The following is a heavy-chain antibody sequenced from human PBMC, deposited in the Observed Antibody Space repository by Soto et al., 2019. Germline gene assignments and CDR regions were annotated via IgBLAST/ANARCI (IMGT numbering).Heavy chain of an antibody. D-gene: IGHD6-13*01. CDR1: GFTYSTYA. CDR2: ISSNWGST. V-gene: IGHV3-64D*06. J-gene: IGHJ4*02. CDR3: VKDGGIAAAGTLSHFDY. Sequence: GSLRLSSAASGFTYSTYAITWVRQAPGNGLAWVSAISSNWGSTYYADSVKGRFTISRDNSKSTLYLQMSSLRAEDTAVYYCVKDGGIAAAGTLSHFDYWGQGILVTVSS.